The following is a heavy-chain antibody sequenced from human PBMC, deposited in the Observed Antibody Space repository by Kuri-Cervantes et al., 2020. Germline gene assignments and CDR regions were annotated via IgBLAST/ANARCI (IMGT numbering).Heavy chain of an antibody. V-gene: IGHV3-11*01. J-gene: IGHJ4*02. CDR2: ISNSARTI. D-gene: IGHD3-10*01. CDR3: AKGLWFGELLSYFDY. CDR1: GFSFSDDY. Sequence: LSLTCAASGFSFSDDYMSWIRQAPRRGLEWISYISNSARTIYYTDSVKGRFTISRDNAKNSVYLQMNSLRAEDTALYYCAKGLWFGELLSYFDYWGQGTLVTVSS.